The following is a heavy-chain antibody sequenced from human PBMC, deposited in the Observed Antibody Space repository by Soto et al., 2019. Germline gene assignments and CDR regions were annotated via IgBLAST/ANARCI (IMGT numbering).Heavy chain of an antibody. CDR3: ARQLGHCNYGICPDTWIDP. D-gene: IGHD2-8*01. V-gene: IGHV4-31*03. Sequence: ASETLSLTCTVSGDSISTSGYYWSWIRQLPGKGLEWIGYIYYRGSTYYNPSLKSRVSMSEDTSKNHFSLKLRSVTAADTAVYYCARQLGHCNYGICPDTWIDPWGQGTLVTVSS. CDR1: GDSISTSGYY. J-gene: IGHJ5*02. CDR2: IYYRGST.